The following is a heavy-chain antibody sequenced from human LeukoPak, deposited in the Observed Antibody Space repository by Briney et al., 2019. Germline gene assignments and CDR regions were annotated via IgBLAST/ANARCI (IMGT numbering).Heavy chain of an antibody. Sequence: SQTLSLTCTVSGGSISSGGYYWSWIRQHPGKGLEWIGYIYYSGSTYYNPSLKSRVTISVDTSKNQFSLKLSSVTAADTAVYYCASVSPDTAMAYDAFDIWGQGTMVTVSS. V-gene: IGHV4-31*03. CDR2: IYYSGST. D-gene: IGHD5-18*01. J-gene: IGHJ3*02. CDR3: ASVSPDTAMAYDAFDI. CDR1: GGSISSGGYY.